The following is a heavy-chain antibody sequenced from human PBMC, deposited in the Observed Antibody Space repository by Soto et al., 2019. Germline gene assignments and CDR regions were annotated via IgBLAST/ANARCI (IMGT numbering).Heavy chain of an antibody. CDR3: ARWSNAMDV. D-gene: IGHD2-15*01. V-gene: IGHV3-7*03. CDR2: IAQDGSEI. CDR1: GFTFSNYY. Sequence: EVQLVESGGGLVQPGGSLRLSCAASGFTFSNYYMTWVRQAPGKGLEWVAYIAQDGSEIYNVDCVKGRFTISRDNAKNSLYLQMNSPTAEDTALYYFARWSNAMDVWGQGTAVTVSS. J-gene: IGHJ6*02.